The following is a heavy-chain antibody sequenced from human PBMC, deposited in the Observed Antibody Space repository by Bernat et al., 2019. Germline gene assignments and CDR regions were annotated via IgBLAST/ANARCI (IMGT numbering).Heavy chain of an antibody. J-gene: IGHJ6*02. Sequence: QLQLQESGPGLVKPSETLSLTCTVSGGSISSSSYYWGWIRQPPGKGLEWIGSIYYSGSTYYNPSLKSRVTISVDTSKNQFSLKLSSVTAADTAVYYCAKLGRFLEWLDVWGQGTTVTVSS. CDR3: AKLGRFLEWLDV. V-gene: IGHV4-39*01. D-gene: IGHD3-3*01. CDR1: GGSISSSSYY. CDR2: IYYSGST.